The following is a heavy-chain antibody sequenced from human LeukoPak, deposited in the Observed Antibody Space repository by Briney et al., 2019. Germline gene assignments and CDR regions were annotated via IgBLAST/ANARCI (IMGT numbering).Heavy chain of an antibody. J-gene: IGHJ4*02. D-gene: IGHD1-1*01. CDR2: INHSGST. Sequence: PSETLSLTCAVYGGSFSGYYWSWIRQPPGKGLEWIGEINHSGSTNYNPSLKSRVTISVDTSKNQFSLKLSSVTAADTAVYYCARVAFWYNWNDWGQGTLVTVSS. CDR1: GGSFSGYY. CDR3: ARVAFWYNWND. V-gene: IGHV4-34*01.